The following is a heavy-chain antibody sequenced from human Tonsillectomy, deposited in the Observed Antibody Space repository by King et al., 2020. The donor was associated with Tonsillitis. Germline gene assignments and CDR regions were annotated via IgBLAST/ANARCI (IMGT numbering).Heavy chain of an antibody. D-gene: IGHD6-13*01. CDR1: GYTFTSYD. CDR3: ARGWRQQLDYYYYGMDV. V-gene: IGHV1-8*01. CDR2: MNPNSGNT. J-gene: IGHJ6*02. Sequence: QLVQSGAEVKKPGASVKVSCKASGYTFTSYDINWVRQATGQGLEWMGWMNPNSGNTGYAQKFQGRVTMTRNTSISTAYMELSSLRSEDTAVYYCARGWRQQLDYYYYGMDVWGQGTTXTVSS.